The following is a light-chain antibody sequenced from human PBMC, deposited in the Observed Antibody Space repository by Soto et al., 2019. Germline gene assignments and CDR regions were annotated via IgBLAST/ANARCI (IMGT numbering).Light chain of an antibody. Sequence: EIVLTQSPATLSLSPGERATLSCRASQSVSSYLAWYQQKPGQAPRLLIYDASNRATGIPARFSGSGSGTDSTLTISRLAPEDVAVYYCQQHSNWPLTCGGGTKVEIK. V-gene: IGKV3-11*01. CDR3: QQHSNWPLT. CDR2: DAS. CDR1: QSVSSY. J-gene: IGKJ4*01.